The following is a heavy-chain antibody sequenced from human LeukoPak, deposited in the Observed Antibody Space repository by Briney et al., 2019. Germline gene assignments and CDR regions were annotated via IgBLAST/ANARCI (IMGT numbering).Heavy chain of an antibody. D-gene: IGHD2-2*02. CDR1: GYTFTGYY. J-gene: IGHJ6*02. V-gene: IGHV1-2*02. CDR3: ARLGPEYCSSTSCYTGGYYYYGMDV. Sequence: ASVKVSCKASGYTFTGYYMHWVRQAPGQGLEWMGWINPNSGGTNYEQKFQGRVTMTRDTSISTAYMELSRLRSDDTAVYYCARLGPEYCSSTSCYTGGYYYYGMDVWGQGTTVTVSS. CDR2: INPNSGGT.